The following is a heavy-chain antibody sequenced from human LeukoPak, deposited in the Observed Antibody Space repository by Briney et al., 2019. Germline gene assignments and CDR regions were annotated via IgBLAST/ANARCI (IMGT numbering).Heavy chain of an antibody. V-gene: IGHV4-31*03. D-gene: IGHD6-13*01. CDR1: GGSISSGGYY. J-gene: IGHJ6*02. CDR3: ARVAVSSKSNYYYDMDV. CDR2: IYSSGST. Sequence: SETLSLTCTVSGGSISSGGYYWSWIRQHPGKGLEWIGYIYSSGSTYYNPSLKSRVTISMDTSQNQFSLKLSSVTAADTAVYYCARVAVSSKSNYYYDMDVWGQGTTVTVSS.